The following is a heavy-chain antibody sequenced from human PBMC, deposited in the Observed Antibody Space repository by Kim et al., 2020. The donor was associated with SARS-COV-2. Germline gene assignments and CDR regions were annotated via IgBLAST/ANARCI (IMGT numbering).Heavy chain of an antibody. CDR3: ARWGLRTYCSSTSCYTNYYYYGMDV. Sequence: SETLSLTCAVYGGSFSGYYWSWIRQPPGKGLEWIGEINHSGSTNYNPSLKSRVTISVDTSKNQFSLKLSSVTAADTAVYYCARWGLRTYCSSTSCYTNYYYYGMDVWGQGTTVTVSS. CDR2: INHSGST. J-gene: IGHJ6*02. CDR1: GGSFSGYY. V-gene: IGHV4-34*01. D-gene: IGHD2-2*02.